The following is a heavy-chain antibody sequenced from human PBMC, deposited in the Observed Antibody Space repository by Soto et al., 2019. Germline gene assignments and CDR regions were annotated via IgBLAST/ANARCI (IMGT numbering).Heavy chain of an antibody. D-gene: IGHD3-16*02. V-gene: IGHV2-5*02. CDR2: IYWDDDK. CDR1: GFSLSTSGVG. CDR3: AHRPAFGGVIVSDAFDI. J-gene: IGHJ3*02. Sequence: QITLKESGPTRVKPTQTLTLTCTFSGFSLSTSGVGVGWIRQPPGKALAWLALIYWDDDKRYSPSLKSRLTITKDTSKNQVVLTMTNMDPVDTATYYCAHRPAFGGVIVSDAFDIWGQGTMVTVSS.